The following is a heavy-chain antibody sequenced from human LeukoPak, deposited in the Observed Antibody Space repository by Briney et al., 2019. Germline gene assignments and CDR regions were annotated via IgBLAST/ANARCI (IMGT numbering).Heavy chain of an antibody. CDR3: ARESVVVVGGNAYYYGMDV. Sequence: GGSLRLSCAASGFTFSSYGLHWVRQAPGKGLEWVAVIWYDGSNKYYADSVKGRFTISRDNSKNTLYLQMNSLRAEDTAVYYCARESVVVVGGNAYYYGMDVWGQGTTVTVSS. CDR2: IWYDGSNK. CDR1: GFTFSSYG. J-gene: IGHJ6*02. D-gene: IGHD2-2*01. V-gene: IGHV3-33*01.